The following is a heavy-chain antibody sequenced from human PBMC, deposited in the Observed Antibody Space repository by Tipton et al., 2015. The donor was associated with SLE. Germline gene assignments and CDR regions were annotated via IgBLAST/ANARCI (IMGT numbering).Heavy chain of an antibody. CDR1: GGSISSSSSYY. V-gene: IGHV4-39*07. D-gene: IGHD6-13*01. Sequence: TLSLTCAVYGGSISSSSSYYWAWIRQPPGKGLEWIGEVYHRGSTNYNPSLKSRVTISVDTSKNQFSLKLSSVTAADTAVYYCARDSRAFDIWGQGTMVTVSS. CDR2: VYHRGST. J-gene: IGHJ3*02. CDR3: ARDSRAFDI.